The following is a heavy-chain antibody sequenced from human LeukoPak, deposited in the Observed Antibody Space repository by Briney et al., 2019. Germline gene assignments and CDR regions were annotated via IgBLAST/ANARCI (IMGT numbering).Heavy chain of an antibody. CDR1: GFTFSNSA. V-gene: IGHV3-15*01. Sequence: GGSLRLSCAASGFTFSNSAMSWVRQAPGKGLEWVGRIKSKTDGGTTDYAAPMKGRFTISRDDSKNTLYLQMNSLKTEDTAVYYCTTDAGYSSGWPFDYWGQGTLVTVSS. J-gene: IGHJ4*02. D-gene: IGHD6-19*01. CDR3: TTDAGYSSGWPFDY. CDR2: IKSKTDGGTT.